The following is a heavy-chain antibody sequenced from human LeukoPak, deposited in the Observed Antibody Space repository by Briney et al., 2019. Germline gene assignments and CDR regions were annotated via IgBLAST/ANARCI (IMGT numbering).Heavy chain of an antibody. CDR3: ARDPSNSGYDYLYYFDY. D-gene: IGHD5-12*01. CDR1: GYTFTSYD. J-gene: IGHJ4*02. Sequence: ASVKVSCKASGYTFTSYDISWVRQAPGQGLEWMGWISAYNGYTNYAQKLQGRVTMTTDTSTTTAYMELSRLRSDDTAVYYCARDPSNSGYDYLYYFDYWGQGTLVTVSS. V-gene: IGHV1-18*01. CDR2: ISAYNGYT.